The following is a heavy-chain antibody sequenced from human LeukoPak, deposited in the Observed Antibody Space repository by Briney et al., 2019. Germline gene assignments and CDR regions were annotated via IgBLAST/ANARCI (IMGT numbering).Heavy chain of an antibody. V-gene: IGHV4-59*12. CDR1: GGSISSYY. D-gene: IGHD6-6*01. CDR3: ARGRRKPRIAARPRPQNYYYGMDV. CDR2: IYYSGST. J-gene: IGHJ6*02. Sequence: PSETLSLTCTVSGGSISSYYWSWIRQPPGKGLEWIGYIYYSGSTNYNPSLKSRVTISVDTSKNQFSLKLSSVTAADTAVYYCARGRRKPRIAARPRPQNYYYGMDVWGQGTTVTVSS.